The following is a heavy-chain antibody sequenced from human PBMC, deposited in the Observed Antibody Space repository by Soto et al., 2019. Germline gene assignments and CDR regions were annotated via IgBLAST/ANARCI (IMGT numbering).Heavy chain of an antibody. D-gene: IGHD3-9*01. V-gene: IGHV3-23*01. CDR3: ATSFRYFDH. Sequence: EVQLLESGGALVLPGGSLRLSCTGSGFNPTTTPLSWVRQPPGKGLEWVTTISGTASRTYYVDSVKGRFFISRDNSKNTVTLQMNNLTVDDTAVSYCATSFRYFDHWGQGTRVTVSS. CDR2: ISGTASRT. J-gene: IGHJ4*02. CDR1: GFNPTTTP.